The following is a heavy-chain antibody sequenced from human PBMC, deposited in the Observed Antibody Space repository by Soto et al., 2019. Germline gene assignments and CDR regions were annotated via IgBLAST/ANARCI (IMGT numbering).Heavy chain of an antibody. J-gene: IGHJ4*02. CDR2: FDPEDGET. D-gene: IGHD2-2*01. V-gene: IGHV1-24*01. Sequence: ASVKVSCKVSGYTLTELSMHWVVQSPVKWLEWMGGFDPEDGETIYAQKFQGRVTMTEDTSTDTAYMELSSLRSEDTAVYYCATVGYCSSSSCSPYYFDYWGQGTLVTVSS. CDR1: GYTLTELS. CDR3: ATVGYCSSSSCSPYYFDY.